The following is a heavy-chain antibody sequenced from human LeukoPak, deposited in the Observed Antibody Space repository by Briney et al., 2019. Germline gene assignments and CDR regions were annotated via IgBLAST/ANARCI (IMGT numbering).Heavy chain of an antibody. V-gene: IGHV1-2*02. CDR1: GYTFTDYY. CDR2: INPNDGDT. J-gene: IGHJ4*02. Sequence: GASVKVCCKASGYTFTDYYMHWVRHAPGQRFEWMGWINPNDGDTNYAQKFQGRVTMTRDTSISTAHMEVSRLRSDVTAVYYCARANFLYCSSSTCLFDYWGQGTLVTVSS. CDR3: ARANFLYCSSSTCLFDY. D-gene: IGHD2-2*01.